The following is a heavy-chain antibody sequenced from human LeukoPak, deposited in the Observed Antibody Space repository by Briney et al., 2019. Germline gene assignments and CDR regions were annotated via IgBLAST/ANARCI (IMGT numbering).Heavy chain of an antibody. CDR1: GFTFSSYW. D-gene: IGHD6-19*01. Sequence: PGGSLRLSCAASGFTFSSYWMSWVRQAPGKGLEWVANIKQNGSEKYYVDSVKGRFTISRANGSSSLYLQMNSLRAEDTAVYYCARGTIAVAGTAYWGQGTLVTVSS. CDR2: IKQNGSEK. CDR3: ARGTIAVAGTAY. J-gene: IGHJ4*02. V-gene: IGHV3-7*01.